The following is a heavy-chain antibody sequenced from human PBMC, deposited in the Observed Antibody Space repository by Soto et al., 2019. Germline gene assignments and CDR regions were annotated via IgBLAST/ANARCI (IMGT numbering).Heavy chain of an antibody. V-gene: IGHV3-33*01. CDR2: KWYDGSNK. CDR1: GFTFSSYG. J-gene: IGHJ4*02. D-gene: IGHD3-22*01. CDR3: ARDPGIYYYDSSGYLPGY. Sequence: QVQLVESGGGVVQPGRSLRLSCAASGFTFSSYGMHWVRQAPGKGLEWVAVKWYDGSNKYYADSVKGRFTISRDNSKNTLYLQMNSLRAEDTAVYYCARDPGIYYYDSSGYLPGYWGQGTLVTVSS.